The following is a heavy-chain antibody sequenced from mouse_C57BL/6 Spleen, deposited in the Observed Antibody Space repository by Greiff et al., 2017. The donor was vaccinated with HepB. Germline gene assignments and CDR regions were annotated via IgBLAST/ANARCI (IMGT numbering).Heavy chain of an antibody. D-gene: IGHD2-4*01. V-gene: IGHV1-55*01. CDR2: IYPGSGST. CDR1: GYTFTSYW. CDR3: ARHTIWDYGFDY. Sequence: QVQLQQPGAELVKPGASVKMSCKASGYTFTSYWITWVKQRPGQGLEWIGDIYPGSGSTNYNEKFKSKATLTVDTSSSTAYMQLSSLTSEDSAVYYCARHTIWDYGFDYWGQGTTLTVSS. J-gene: IGHJ2*01.